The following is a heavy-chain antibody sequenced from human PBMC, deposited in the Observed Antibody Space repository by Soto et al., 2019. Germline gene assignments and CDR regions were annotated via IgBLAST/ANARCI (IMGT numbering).Heavy chain of an antibody. CDR1: GYSFSNFG. D-gene: IGHD6-19*01. Sequence: QVQLVQSGAEVKKPGASVKVSCKASGYSFSNFGISWVRQAPGQGLRGMGWISTYIGHTTYAQKLQGRVTMTTDTSTNTAYMELRSLRSDDTAVYYCARDWGQQWLAYGLDVWGLGTTVTVSS. CDR3: ARDWGQQWLAYGLDV. V-gene: IGHV1-18*01. J-gene: IGHJ6*02. CDR2: ISTYIGHT.